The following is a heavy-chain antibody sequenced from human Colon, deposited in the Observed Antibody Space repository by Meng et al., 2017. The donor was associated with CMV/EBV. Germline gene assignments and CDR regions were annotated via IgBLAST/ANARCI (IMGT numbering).Heavy chain of an antibody. V-gene: IGHV4-30-2*01. CDR3: ARATRYDILTGYYWYFDV. Sequence: IRGSDYSWTGIRQPPGKGLEWIGYIYHSGTIYYNPSLKTRVIISLDRSKNQFSLKLTSVTAADTAVYYCARATRYDILTGYYWYFDVWGRGTLVTVSS. J-gene: IGHJ2*01. CDR1: IRGSDYS. CDR2: IYHSGTI. D-gene: IGHD3-9*01.